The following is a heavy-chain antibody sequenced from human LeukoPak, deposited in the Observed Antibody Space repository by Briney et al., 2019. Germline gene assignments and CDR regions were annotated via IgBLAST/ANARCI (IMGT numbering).Heavy chain of an antibody. CDR3: ARPHSSGWYENAFDI. J-gene: IGHJ3*02. CDR2: IYPGDSDT. Sequence: PGESLKISCKGSGYSFTSYWIGWVRQMPGKGLGWMGIIYPGDSDTRYSPSFQGQVTISADKSISTAYLQWSSLKASDTAMYYCARPHSSGWYENAFDIWGQGTMVTVSS. CDR1: GYSFTSYW. V-gene: IGHV5-51*01. D-gene: IGHD6-13*01.